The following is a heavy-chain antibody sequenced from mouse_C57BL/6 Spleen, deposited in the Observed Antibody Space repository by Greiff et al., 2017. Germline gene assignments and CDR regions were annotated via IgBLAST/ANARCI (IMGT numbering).Heavy chain of an antibody. J-gene: IGHJ1*03. CDR1: GYTFTGYW. V-gene: IGHV1-9*01. CDR3: ATKNDYSNYVWYFDV. D-gene: IGHD2-5*01. CDR2: ILPGSGST. Sequence: QVQLKQSGAELMKPGASVKLSCKATGYTFTGYWIEWVKQRPGHGLEWIGEILPGSGSTNYNEKFKGKATFTADPSSNTAYMQLSSLTTEDSAIYYCATKNDYSNYVWYFDVWGTGTTVTVSS.